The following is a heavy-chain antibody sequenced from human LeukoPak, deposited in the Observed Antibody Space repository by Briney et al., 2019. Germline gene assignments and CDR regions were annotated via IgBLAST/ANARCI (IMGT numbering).Heavy chain of an antibody. Sequence: GGSLRLSCAASGFAVSSSYMSWVRQAPGKGLVWVSRINSDGSSTTYADTVKGRFTFSRDNADNMVYLQMNSLRAEDTAVYYCAREVTYGSGSYCDYWGQGTPVTVSS. D-gene: IGHD3-10*01. CDR2: INSDGSST. CDR3: AREVTYGSGSYCDY. J-gene: IGHJ4*02. V-gene: IGHV3-74*01. CDR1: GFAVSSSY.